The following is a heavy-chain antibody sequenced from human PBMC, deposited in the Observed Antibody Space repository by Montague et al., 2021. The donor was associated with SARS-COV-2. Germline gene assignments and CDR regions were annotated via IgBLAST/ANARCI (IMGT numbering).Heavy chain of an antibody. CDR3: ARNWAYFDY. J-gene: IGHJ4*02. D-gene: IGHD7-27*01. CDR1: GFSLSTTGVG. CDR2: IYWDDDR. Sequence: VKPTQTLTLTCTFSGFSLSTTGVGVGWIRQPPGKALEWLALIYWDDDRRYSPSLKSRLTITKDTSKNQVVLTMTNMDPVDIATYFCARNWAYFDYWGQGALVTVSS. V-gene: IGHV2-5*02.